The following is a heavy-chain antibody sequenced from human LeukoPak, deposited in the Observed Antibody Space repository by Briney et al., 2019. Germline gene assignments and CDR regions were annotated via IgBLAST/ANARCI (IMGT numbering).Heavy chain of an antibody. D-gene: IGHD6-13*01. CDR1: GFTFSSYA. J-gene: IGHJ4*02. Sequence: GGSLRLSCAASGFTFSSYAMSWVRQAPGKGLEWVSAISGSGGSTYYADSVKGRFTISRDNSKNTLYLQMNSLRAEDTVVYYCAKDSSSWYRYYFDYWGQGTLVTVSS. CDR2: ISGSGGST. V-gene: IGHV3-23*01. CDR3: AKDSSSWYRYYFDY.